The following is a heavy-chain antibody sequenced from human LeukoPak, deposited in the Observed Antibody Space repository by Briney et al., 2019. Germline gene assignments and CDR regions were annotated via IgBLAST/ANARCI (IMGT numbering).Heavy chain of an antibody. Sequence: GGSLRLSCAASGFTFSTYGMNWVRQAPGKGLEWVSYISSSRSIIYYADSVKGRFTISRDNAKNSLYLQMNSLRADDTAVYYCASGIVAPYYFDFWGQGSLVTVSS. J-gene: IGHJ4*02. CDR2: ISSSRSII. V-gene: IGHV3-48*01. CDR1: GFTFSTYG. D-gene: IGHD6-13*01. CDR3: ASGIVAPYYFDF.